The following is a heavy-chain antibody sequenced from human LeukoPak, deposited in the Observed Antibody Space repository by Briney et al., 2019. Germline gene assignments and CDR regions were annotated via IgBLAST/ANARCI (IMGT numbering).Heavy chain of an antibody. CDR1: GGTFSSYA. Sequence: ASVKVSRKASGGTFSSYAISWVRQAPGQGLEWMGRIIPILGIANYAQKFQGRVTITADKSTSTAYMELSSLRSEDTAVYYCARDVGIGYYDSSGYYGMDVWGQGTTVTVSS. D-gene: IGHD3-22*01. CDR3: ARDVGIGYYDSSGYYGMDV. V-gene: IGHV1-69*04. J-gene: IGHJ6*02. CDR2: IIPILGIA.